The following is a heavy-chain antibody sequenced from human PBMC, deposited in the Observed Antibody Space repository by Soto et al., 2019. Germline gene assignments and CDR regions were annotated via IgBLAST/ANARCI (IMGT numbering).Heavy chain of an antibody. CDR3: ARDRVPWQQERDAFDI. J-gene: IGHJ3*02. V-gene: IGHV3-33*01. Sequence: PGGSLRLSCAASGFTCSSYGRHWVRQAPGKGLEWVAVIWYDGSNKYYADSVKGRFTISRDNSKNTLYLQMNSLRAEDTAVYYCARDRVPWQQERDAFDIWGQGTMVTVS. D-gene: IGHD6-13*01. CDR1: GFTCSSYG. CDR2: IWYDGSNK.